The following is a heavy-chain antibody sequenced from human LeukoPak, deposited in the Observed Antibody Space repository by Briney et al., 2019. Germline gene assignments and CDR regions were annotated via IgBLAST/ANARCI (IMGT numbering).Heavy chain of an antibody. V-gene: IGHV1-46*01. J-gene: IGHJ4*02. CDR2: INPSGGST. Sequence: ASVKVSCKASGYTFTSYYMHWVRQAPGQGLEWMGIINPSGGSTSYAQKFQGRVTMTRDTSISTAYMELSRLRSDDTAVYYCARGELLIDYWGQGTLVTVSS. D-gene: IGHD1-26*01. CDR1: GYTFTSYY. CDR3: ARGELLIDY.